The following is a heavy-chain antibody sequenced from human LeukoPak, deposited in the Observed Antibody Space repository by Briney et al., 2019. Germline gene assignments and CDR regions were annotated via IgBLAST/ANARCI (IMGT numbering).Heavy chain of an antibody. CDR2: ISSSSSTL. CDR3: ARNLVVVVAATHHDAFDI. V-gene: IGHV3-48*04. J-gene: IGHJ3*02. D-gene: IGHD2-15*01. Sequence: QPGGSLRLSCAASGFTFSSYSMNWVRQAPGKGLEWVSYISSSSSTLYYADSVKGRFTISRDIAKNSLYLQMNSLRAEDTAVYYCARNLVVVVAATHHDAFDIWGQGTMVTVSS. CDR1: GFTFSSYS.